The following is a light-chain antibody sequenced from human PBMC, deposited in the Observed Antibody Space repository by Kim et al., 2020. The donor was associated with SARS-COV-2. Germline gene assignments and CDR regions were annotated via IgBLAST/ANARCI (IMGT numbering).Light chain of an antibody. Sequence: SSELTQDPAVSVALGQTVRITCQGDSLRSYYASWYQQKPGQAPVLVIYGKNNRPSGIPDRFSGYSSGTTASLTITGAQVEDEAYYFCNTRDSSGNDLVFG. CDR1: SLRSYY. V-gene: IGLV3-19*01. J-gene: IGLJ3*02. CDR2: GKN. CDR3: NTRDSSGNDLV.